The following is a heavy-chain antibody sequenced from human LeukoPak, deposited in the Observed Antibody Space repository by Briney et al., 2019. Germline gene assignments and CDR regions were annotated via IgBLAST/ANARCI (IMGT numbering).Heavy chain of an antibody. Sequence: ASVKVSCKASGYTFTSYGISWVRQAPGQGLEWMGWISAYNGNTNYAQKLQGRVTMTTDTSTSTAYMELRSLRSDDTAVYYCASFRGFWAAGTMNYYYYGMDVRGQGTTVTVSS. V-gene: IGHV1-18*01. J-gene: IGHJ6*02. D-gene: IGHD6-13*01. CDR1: GYTFTSYG. CDR3: ASFRGFWAAGTMNYYYYGMDV. CDR2: ISAYNGNT.